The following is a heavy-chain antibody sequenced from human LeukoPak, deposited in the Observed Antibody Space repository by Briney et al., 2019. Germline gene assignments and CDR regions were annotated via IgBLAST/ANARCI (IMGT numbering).Heavy chain of an antibody. D-gene: IGHD3-22*01. CDR1: GGSTTSSSYY. CDR3: ARAFSSGYWFDP. J-gene: IGHJ5*02. V-gene: IGHV4-39*01. Sequence: PSETLSLTCTVSGGSTTSSSYYWVWIRQPPGEGLEWIGSMFHGGSTYDNPSLKSRVTISGDTSKNQFSLKLTSVIATDTAIYYCARAFSSGYWFDPWDQGTLVTVSS. CDR2: MFHGGST.